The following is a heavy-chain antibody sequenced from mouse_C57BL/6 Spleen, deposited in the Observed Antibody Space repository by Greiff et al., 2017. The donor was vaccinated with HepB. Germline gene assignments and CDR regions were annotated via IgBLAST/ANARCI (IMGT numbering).Heavy chain of an antibody. Sequence: QVQLKESGPELVKPGASVKISCKASGYAFSSSWMNWVKQRPGKGLEWIGRIYPGDGDTNYNGKFKGKATLTADKSSSTAYMQLSSLTSEDSAVYFCARWLLRLAYWGQGTLVTVSA. CDR2: IYPGDGDT. CDR1: GYAFSSSW. V-gene: IGHV1-82*01. CDR3: ARWLLRLAY. D-gene: IGHD2-3*01. J-gene: IGHJ3*01.